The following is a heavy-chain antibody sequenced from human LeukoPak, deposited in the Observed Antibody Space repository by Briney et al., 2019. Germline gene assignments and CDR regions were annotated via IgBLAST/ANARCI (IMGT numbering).Heavy chain of an antibody. V-gene: IGHV4-34*01. Sequence: SETLSLTCAVYGGSFSGYYWSWIRQPPGKGLEWIGEINHSGSTNYNPSLKSRVTISVDTSKNQFSLKLSSVTAADTAVYYCARGGFADYWGQGTLVTVSS. CDR1: GGSFSGYY. CDR2: INHSGST. J-gene: IGHJ4*02. CDR3: ARGGFADY.